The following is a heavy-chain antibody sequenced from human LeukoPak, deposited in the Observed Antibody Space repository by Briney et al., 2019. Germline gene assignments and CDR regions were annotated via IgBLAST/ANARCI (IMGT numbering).Heavy chain of an antibody. CDR2: INPNSGGT. V-gene: IGHV1-2*02. CDR1: GYTFTGYY. J-gene: IGHJ6*03. D-gene: IGHD3-16*02. CDR3: ARGARIMITFGGVIPQYYYYYYMDV. Sequence: ASVKVSCKASGYTFTGYYMHWVRQAPGQGLEWMGWINPNSGGTNHAQKFQGRVTMTRDTSISTAYMELSRLRSDDTAVYYCARGARIMITFGGVIPQYYYYYYMDVWGKGTTVTVSS.